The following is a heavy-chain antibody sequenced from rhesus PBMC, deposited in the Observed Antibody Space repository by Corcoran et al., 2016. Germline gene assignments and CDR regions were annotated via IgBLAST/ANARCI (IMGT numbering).Heavy chain of an antibody. CDR2: IKAGGGST. D-gene: IGHD2-21*01. J-gene: IGHJ4*01. Sequence: EVQRVAPGGGLVQHGGSLRQSGVASGCTFSSYGMTCARQEPGQGVRWFSAIKAGGGSTWSPDSVKGRFTISRENAKNTLYLQMDSLRAEDTAVYYCARDGGWSLNYWGQGVLVTVSS. CDR1: GCTFSSYG. V-gene: IGHV3-22*01. CDR3: ARDGGWSLNY.